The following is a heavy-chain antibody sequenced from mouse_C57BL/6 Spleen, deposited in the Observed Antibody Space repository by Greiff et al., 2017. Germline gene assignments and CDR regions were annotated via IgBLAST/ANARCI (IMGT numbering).Heavy chain of an antibody. J-gene: IGHJ4*01. Sequence: VQLQQSGGGLVQPGGSLSLSCAASGFTFTDYYMSWVRQPPGKALEWLGFIRNKANGYTTEYSASVKGRFTISRDNSQSILYLQMNALRAEDSATYYCARYRQPYAMDYWGQGTSVTVSS. V-gene: IGHV7-3*01. CDR1: GFTFTDYY. D-gene: IGHD3-2*01. CDR2: IRNKANGYTT. CDR3: ARYRQPYAMDY.